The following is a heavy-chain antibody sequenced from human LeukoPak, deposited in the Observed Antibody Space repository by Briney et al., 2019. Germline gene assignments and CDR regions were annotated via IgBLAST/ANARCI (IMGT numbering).Heavy chain of an antibody. D-gene: IGHD5-24*01. V-gene: IGHV3-48*01. Sequence: GGSLRLSCTVSGFTLSTSLNWVCQAPGKGLEWVSYISSSSSTIYYADSVKGRFTISRDNAKNSLYLQMNSLRAEDTAVYYCARESVTMSFYFDYWGQGTLVTVSS. CDR3: ARESVTMSFYFDY. CDR1: GFTLSTS. J-gene: IGHJ4*02. CDR2: ISSSSSTI.